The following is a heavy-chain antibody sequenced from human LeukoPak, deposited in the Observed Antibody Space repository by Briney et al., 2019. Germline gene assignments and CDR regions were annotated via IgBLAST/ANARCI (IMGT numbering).Heavy chain of an antibody. V-gene: IGHV1-69*05. CDR3: ARALGGYSGY. D-gene: IGHD5-12*01. CDR1: GGTFSSYA. J-gene: IGHJ4*02. Sequence: SVKVSCKASGGTFSSYAIGWVRQAPGQGLEWMGRIIPIFGTANYAQRFQGRVTITTDESTSTAYMELSSLRSEDTAVYYCARALGGYSGYWGQGTLVTVSS. CDR2: IIPIFGTA.